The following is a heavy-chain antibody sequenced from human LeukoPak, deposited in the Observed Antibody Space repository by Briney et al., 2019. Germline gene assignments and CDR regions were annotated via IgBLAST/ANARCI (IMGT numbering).Heavy chain of an antibody. J-gene: IGHJ3*02. CDR3: ASPGWSDALDM. V-gene: IGHV3-74*01. CDR2: ISSDGTST. D-gene: IGHD2-15*01. CDR1: GFTSRSYG. Sequence: GGSLRHSFAASGFTSRSYGMHWVRQAPGKRLLWVSRISSDGTSTTFAVSVKGRFTISRDNAKNTLYLQLVSLRAEDTAIYYCASPGWSDALDMWGQGTRVTVSS.